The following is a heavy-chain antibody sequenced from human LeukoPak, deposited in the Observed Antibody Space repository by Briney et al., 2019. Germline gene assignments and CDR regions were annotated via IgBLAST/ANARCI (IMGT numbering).Heavy chain of an antibody. CDR3: AREGGDYDYVWGSYAGAFDI. Sequence: PSGTLSLTCAVSGGSISSSNWWSWVRQPPGKGLEWSGEIYHSGSTNYNPSLKSRVTISVDKSKNQFSLKLSSVTAADTAVYYCAREGGDYDYVWGSYAGAFDIWGQGTMVTVSS. CDR1: GGSISSSNW. J-gene: IGHJ3*02. CDR2: IYHSGST. D-gene: IGHD3-16*01. V-gene: IGHV4-4*02.